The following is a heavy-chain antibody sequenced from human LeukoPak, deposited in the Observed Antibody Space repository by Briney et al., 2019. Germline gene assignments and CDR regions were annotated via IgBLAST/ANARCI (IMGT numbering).Heavy chain of an antibody. J-gene: IGHJ4*02. CDR2: IYSGGST. CDR1: GFTFSSYS. Sequence: GGSLRLSCAASGFTFSSYSMNWVRQAPGKGLEWVSVIYSGGSTYYADSVKGRFTISRDNSKNTLYLQMNSLRAEDTAVYYCAREDSYGRRYFDYWGQGTLVTVSS. CDR3: AREDSYGRRYFDY. V-gene: IGHV3-66*01. D-gene: IGHD5-18*01.